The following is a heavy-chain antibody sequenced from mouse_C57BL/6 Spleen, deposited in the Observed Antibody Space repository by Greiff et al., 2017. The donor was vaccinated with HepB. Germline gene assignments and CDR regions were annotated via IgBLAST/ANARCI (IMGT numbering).Heavy chain of an antibody. J-gene: IGHJ3*01. CDR3: AKGSLGWFAY. CDR1: GFTFSDYG. V-gene: IGHV5-17*01. CDR2: ISSGSSTI. Sequence: EVQLVESGGGLVKPGGSLKLSCAASGFTFSDYGMHWVRQAPEKGLEWVAYISSGSSTIYYADTVKGRFTISRDNAKNTLFLQMTSLRSEDTAMYYCAKGSLGWFAYWGQGTLVTVSA.